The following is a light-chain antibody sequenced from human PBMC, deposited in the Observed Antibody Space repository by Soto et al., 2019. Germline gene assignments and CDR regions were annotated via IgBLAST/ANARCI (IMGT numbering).Light chain of an antibody. J-gene: IGKJ2*01. CDR3: QQYYSYPLT. V-gene: IGKV1-8*01. Sequence: AIRMTQSPSSLSASTGDRVTITCRASQGISSYLAWYQQKPGKAPKLLIYAASTLQSGVPSRFSGSGSGTDSTLTISCLQSEDFATYYCQQYYSYPLTFCQGTKLEIK. CDR2: AAS. CDR1: QGISSY.